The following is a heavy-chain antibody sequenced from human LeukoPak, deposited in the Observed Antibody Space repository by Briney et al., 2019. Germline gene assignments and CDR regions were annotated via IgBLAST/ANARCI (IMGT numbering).Heavy chain of an antibody. CDR3: AREPPGY. J-gene: IGHJ4*02. CDR1: GGSVTSGNYY. Sequence: SETLSLTCTVSGGSVTSGNYYWNWIRQPAGKGLEWIGRIYTNGGASYNPSLKSRVTISIDASKNQFSPKLSSVTAADTAVYYCAREPPGYWGQGILVTVSS. V-gene: IGHV4-61*02. CDR2: IYTNGGA.